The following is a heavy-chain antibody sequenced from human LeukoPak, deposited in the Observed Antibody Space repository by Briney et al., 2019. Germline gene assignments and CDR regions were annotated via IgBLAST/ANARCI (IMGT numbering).Heavy chain of an antibody. J-gene: IGHJ5*02. CDR3: VRDSPRVRGWFDP. V-gene: IGHV3-11*01. D-gene: IGHD3-10*01. CDR2: ISSNGRTI. CDR1: KYTFRDYY. Sequence: GGSLRLSCAASKYTFRDYYMSGVRQARGKGVEWIAYISSNGRTIYYADSVRGRFTISRDNDKSSMYLLMNSLRVDDTAVYYCVRDSPRVRGWFDPWGQGTLVTVSS.